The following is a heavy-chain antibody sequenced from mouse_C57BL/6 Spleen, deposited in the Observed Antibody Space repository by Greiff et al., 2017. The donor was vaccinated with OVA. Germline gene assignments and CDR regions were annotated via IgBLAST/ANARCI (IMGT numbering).Heavy chain of an antibody. CDR1: GYTFTSYW. V-gene: IGHV1-55*01. D-gene: IGHD2-3*01. CDR2: IYPGSGST. CDR3: ARWDGYSFYAMDY. J-gene: IGHJ4*01. Sequence: VQLQQPGAELVKPGASVKMSCKASGYTFTSYWITWVKQRPGQGLEWIGDIYPGSGSTNYNEKFKSKATLTVDTSSSTAYMQLSSLTSEDSAVYYCARWDGYSFYAMDYWGQGTSVTVSS.